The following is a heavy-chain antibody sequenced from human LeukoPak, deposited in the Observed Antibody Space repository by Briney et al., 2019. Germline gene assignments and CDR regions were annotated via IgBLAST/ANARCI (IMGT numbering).Heavy chain of an antibody. V-gene: IGHV3-66*01. J-gene: IGHJ4*02. Sequence: GGSLRLSCAASGFTFSSYSMSWVRQAPGKGLQWVSVIYVDGSTYYADSVKGGITISRDNSRNTLYLQMNSLRAEDTAVYYCARDLATRQRTGLYDSWGQGALVTVSS. CDR1: GFTFSSYS. CDR2: IYVDGST. CDR3: ARDLATRQRTGLYDS. D-gene: IGHD3-16*02.